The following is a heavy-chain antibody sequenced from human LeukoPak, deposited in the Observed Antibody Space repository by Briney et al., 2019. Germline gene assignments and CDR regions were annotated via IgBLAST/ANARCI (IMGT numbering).Heavy chain of an antibody. Sequence: RLSCAXSGFTXSNAWMSWVRQAPGKGLEWVGRIKSKTDGGTTDYAAPVKGRFTISRHHSKNTLYLQMNSLKTEDTAVYYCTTSPPVVVVITPIDYWGQGTLVTVSS. CDR1: GFTXSNAW. V-gene: IGHV3-15*01. J-gene: IGHJ4*02. CDR3: TTSPPVVVVITPIDY. D-gene: IGHD3-22*01. CDR2: IKSKTDGGTT.